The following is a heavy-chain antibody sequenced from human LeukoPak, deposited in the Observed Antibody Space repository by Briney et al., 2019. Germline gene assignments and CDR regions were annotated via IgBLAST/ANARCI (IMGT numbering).Heavy chain of an antibody. J-gene: IGHJ6*04. V-gene: IGHV3-11*06. D-gene: IGHD2-2*01. CDR2: ISSSSSYT. CDR3: ARGVPAAMMYGMDV. Sequence: GSLRLSCAASGFTFSDYYMSWIRQAPGKGLEWVSYISSSSSYTNYADSVKGRFTISRDNAKNSLYLQMNSLRAEDTAVYYCARGVPAAMMYGMDVWGKGTTVTVSS. CDR1: GFTFSDYY.